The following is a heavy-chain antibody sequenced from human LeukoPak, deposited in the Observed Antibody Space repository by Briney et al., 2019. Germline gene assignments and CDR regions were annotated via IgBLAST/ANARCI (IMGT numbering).Heavy chain of an antibody. CDR3: AKNGVWGGSYLGYFDY. Sequence: PGRSLRLSCAASGFTFDDYAMHWVRQAPGKGLEWVSGISWNSGSIGYADSVKGRFTISRDNAKNSLYLQMNSLRAEDTALYYCAKNGVWGGSYLGYFDYWGQGTLVTVSS. V-gene: IGHV3-9*01. CDR1: GFTFDDYA. J-gene: IGHJ4*02. D-gene: IGHD1-26*01. CDR2: ISWNSGSI.